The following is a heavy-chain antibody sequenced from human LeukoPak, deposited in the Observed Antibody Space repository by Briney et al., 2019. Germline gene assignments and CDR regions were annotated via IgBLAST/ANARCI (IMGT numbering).Heavy chain of an antibody. CDR1: GGSISSYY. V-gene: IGHV4-59*08. Sequence: LETLSLTCTVSGGSISSYYWSWIRQPPGKGLEWIGYIYYSGSTNYNPSLKSRVTISVDTSKNQFSLKLSSVTAADTAVYYCASGYSTVVDAFDIWGQGTMVTVSS. J-gene: IGHJ3*02. CDR2: IYYSGST. D-gene: IGHD6-13*01. CDR3: ASGYSTVVDAFDI.